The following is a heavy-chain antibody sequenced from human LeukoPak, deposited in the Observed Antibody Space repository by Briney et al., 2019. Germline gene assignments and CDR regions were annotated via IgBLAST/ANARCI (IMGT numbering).Heavy chain of an antibody. D-gene: IGHD5-12*01. J-gene: IGHJ5*02. Sequence: EASVKVSCKASGYTFTSYYMHWVRQAPGQGLEWMGWMNPNTGNTDYAQKFQGRVTMTRDTSISTAYMELSGLRSDDTAIYYCAGGWEPYDYWFDPWGQGTLVTVSS. CDR3: AGGWEPYDYWFDP. CDR2: MNPNTGNT. CDR1: GYTFTSYY. V-gene: IGHV1-8*02.